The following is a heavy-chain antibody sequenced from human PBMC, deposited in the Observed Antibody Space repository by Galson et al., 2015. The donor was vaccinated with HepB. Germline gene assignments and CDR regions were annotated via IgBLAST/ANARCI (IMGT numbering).Heavy chain of an antibody. CDR1: GYSFTSYW. CDR2: IYPGDSDT. D-gene: IGHD1-1*01. CDR3: ARSTPRVSNDDPSGYYYYGMDV. J-gene: IGHJ6*02. V-gene: IGHV5-51*03. Sequence: QSGAEVKKPGESLKISCKGSGYSFTSYWIGWVRQMPGKGLEWMGIIYPGDSDTRYSPSFQGQVTISADKSISTAYLQWSSLKASDTAMYYCARSTPRVSNDDPSGYYYYGMDVWGQGTTVTVSS.